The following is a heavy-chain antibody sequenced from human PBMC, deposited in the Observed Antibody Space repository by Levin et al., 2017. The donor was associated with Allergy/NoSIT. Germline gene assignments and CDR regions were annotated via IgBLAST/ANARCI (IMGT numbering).Heavy chain of an antibody. J-gene: IGHJ3*02. CDR3: AKDLLKSGQLPFPDAFDI. CDR1: GFTFSSYA. V-gene: IGHV3-23*01. Sequence: PGGSLRLSCAASGFTFSSYAMSWVRQAPGKGLEWVSAISGSGGSTYYADSVKGRFTISRDNSKNTLYLQMNSLRAEDTAVYYCAKDLLKSGQLPFPDAFDIWGQGTMVTVSS. D-gene: IGHD2-2*01. CDR2: ISGSGGST.